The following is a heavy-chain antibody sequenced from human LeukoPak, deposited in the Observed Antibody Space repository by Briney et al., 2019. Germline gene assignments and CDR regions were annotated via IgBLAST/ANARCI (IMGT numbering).Heavy chain of an antibody. V-gene: IGHV3-53*01. CDR2: IYSGGST. CDR1: GFTVSSNY. J-gene: IGHJ1*01. Sequence: GGSLRLSCAASGFTVSSNYMSWVRQAPGKGLEWVSVIYSGGSTYYADSWKGRFTISRDNSKNTLYLQMNSLRAEDTAVYYCARSRSDSSSWREYFQHWGQGTLVTVSS. CDR3: ARSRSDSSSWREYFQH. D-gene: IGHD6-13*01.